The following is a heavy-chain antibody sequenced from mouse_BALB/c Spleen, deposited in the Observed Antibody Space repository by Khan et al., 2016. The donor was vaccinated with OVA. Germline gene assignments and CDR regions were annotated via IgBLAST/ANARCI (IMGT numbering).Heavy chain of an antibody. D-gene: IGHD1-1*02. J-gene: IGHJ2*01. CDR2: INPNNGCT. Sequence: QVQLKQSGAELAKPGASVKLSCKASGYTFINYWILWVKQRPGQGLEWIGYINPNNGCTDYNQTFKDKATLTADKSSSTAYMQLSSLTSEDSAVFYCERRGVWGCFDYWGQGTTLTVSS. V-gene: IGHV1-7*01. CDR3: ERRGVWGCFDY. CDR1: GYTFINYW.